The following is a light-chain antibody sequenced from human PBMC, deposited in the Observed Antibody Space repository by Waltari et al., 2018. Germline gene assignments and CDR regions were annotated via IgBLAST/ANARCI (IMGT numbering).Light chain of an antibody. CDR1: QTISNY. CDR3: QQSYTSPRT. V-gene: IGKV1-39*01. J-gene: IGKJ1*01. CDR2: AAS. Sequence: IQVTQSPSSLSASVGDRVTITCRASQTISNYLNWYQQKPGKVPKLLIFAASSLQSGVPSRLSGSGSGTDFTLTISSLESEDFATYYCQQSYTSPRTFGQGTKVEI.